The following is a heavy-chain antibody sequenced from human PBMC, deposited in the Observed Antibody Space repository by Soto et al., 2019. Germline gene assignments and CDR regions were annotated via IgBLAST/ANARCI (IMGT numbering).Heavy chain of an antibody. D-gene: IGHD4-17*01. J-gene: IGHJ4*02. V-gene: IGHV3-64*04. CDR1: GFTLSGYA. CDR2: ISSNGTTT. CDR3: ARGTQTTVTTRLFDC. Sequence: PVGSLRLSCAASGFTLSGYAMDWVRQAPGKGLEYVSGISSNGTTTYYANSVKGRFTISRDNAKNTLYLQMNSLRAEDTAVYYCARGTQTTVTTRLFDCWGQGTLVTVSS.